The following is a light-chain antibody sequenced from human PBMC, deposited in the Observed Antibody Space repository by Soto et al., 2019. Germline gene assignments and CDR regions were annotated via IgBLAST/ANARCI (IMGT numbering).Light chain of an antibody. CDR1: SGDVGNYNL. CDR3: CSYAGSFTFDV. J-gene: IGLJ2*01. Sequence: QSVLTQPASVSGSPGQSITISCTGTSGDVGNYNLVSWYQQFPGKAPKLIIYEGSRRPSGVSNRFSGSKSGNTASLTISGLQAEDEADYYCCSYAGSFTFDVFGGGTKVTVL. CDR2: EGS. V-gene: IGLV2-23*03.